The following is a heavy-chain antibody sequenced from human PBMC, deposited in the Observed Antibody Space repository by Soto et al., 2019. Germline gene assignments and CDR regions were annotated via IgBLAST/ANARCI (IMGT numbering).Heavy chain of an antibody. V-gene: IGHV4-31*03. CDR1: GGSISSGGYY. CDR3: ARGSVHDDSSGYYYKTYYFDY. D-gene: IGHD3-22*01. Sequence: SETLSLTCTVSGGSISSGGYYWSWIRQHPGKGLEWIGYIYYSGSTYYNPSLKSRVTISVDTSKNQFSLKLSSVTAADTAVYYCARGSVHDDSSGYYYKTYYFDYWGQGTLVTVSS. J-gene: IGHJ4*02. CDR2: IYYSGST.